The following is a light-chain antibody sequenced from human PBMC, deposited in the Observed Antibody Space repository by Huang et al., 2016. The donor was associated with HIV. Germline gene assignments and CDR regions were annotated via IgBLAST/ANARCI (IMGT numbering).Light chain of an antibody. CDR1: QSISRH. CDR3: QQTGT. Sequence: EIQMTQSPSSLSASVGDRVTITCRASQSISRHLSWYQQKPGKAPKVLIYAASTLQSGVPSRFSSSGSGTDFTLTISNLQPEDFATYYCQQTGTFGQGTKVEIK. V-gene: IGKV1-39*01. CDR2: AAS. J-gene: IGKJ1*01.